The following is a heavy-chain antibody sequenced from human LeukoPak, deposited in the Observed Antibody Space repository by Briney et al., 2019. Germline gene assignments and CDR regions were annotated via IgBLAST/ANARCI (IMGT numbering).Heavy chain of an antibody. V-gene: IGHV3-48*04. D-gene: IGHD3-22*01. CDR1: GFTFSSYS. J-gene: IGHJ4*02. Sequence: GSLRLSCAASGFTFSSYSMNWVRQAPGKGLEWVSYISSSSSTIYYADSVRGRFTISRDNAKNSLYLQMNSLRAEDTAVYYCARVFFRGYHEPLPNEPNRYWGQGTLVTVSS. CDR3: ARVFFRGYHEPLPNEPNRY. CDR2: ISSSSSTI.